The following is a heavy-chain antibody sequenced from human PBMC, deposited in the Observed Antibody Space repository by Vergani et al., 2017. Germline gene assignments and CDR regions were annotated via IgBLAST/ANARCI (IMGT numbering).Heavy chain of an antibody. Sequence: QVQLQQWGAGLLKPSETLSLTCAVYGGSFSGYYWSWIRQPPGKGLEWIGEINHSGRTNSNPSLKSRVTISVDTSKNQFSLKLSSVTAADTAEYSCARGYNWNYYAGDYWGQGTLVTVSS. J-gene: IGHJ4*02. CDR1: GGSFSGYY. CDR3: ARGYNWNYYAGDY. V-gene: IGHV4-34*01. D-gene: IGHD1-7*01. CDR2: INHSGRT.